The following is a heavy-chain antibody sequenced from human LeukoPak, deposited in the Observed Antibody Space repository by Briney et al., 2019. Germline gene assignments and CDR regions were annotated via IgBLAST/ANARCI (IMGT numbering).Heavy chain of an antibody. CDR2: ISSSSYI. D-gene: IGHD2-2*03. Sequence: GGSLRLSCAASGFTFSSYSMNWVRQAPGKGLEWVSSISSSSYIYYADSVKGRFTISGDNAKNSLYLQMNSLRAEDTAVYYCARGGYCSSTSCYLDYNWFDPWGQGTLVTVSS. J-gene: IGHJ5*02. CDR1: GFTFSSYS. V-gene: IGHV3-21*01. CDR3: ARGGYCSSTSCYLDYNWFDP.